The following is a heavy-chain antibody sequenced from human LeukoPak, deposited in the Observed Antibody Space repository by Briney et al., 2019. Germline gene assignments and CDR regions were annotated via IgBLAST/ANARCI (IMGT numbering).Heavy chain of an antibody. D-gene: IGHD3-9*01. CDR3: ARGPYYDILTGYRALDY. CDR2: INHSGST. J-gene: IGHJ4*02. Sequence: SETLSLTCAVYGGSFSGYYWSWIRQPPGKGLEWIGEINHSGSTNYNPSLKSRVTISVDTCKNQFSLKLSSVTAADTAVYYCARGPYYDILTGYRALDYWGQGTLVTVSS. CDR1: GGSFSGYY. V-gene: IGHV4-34*01.